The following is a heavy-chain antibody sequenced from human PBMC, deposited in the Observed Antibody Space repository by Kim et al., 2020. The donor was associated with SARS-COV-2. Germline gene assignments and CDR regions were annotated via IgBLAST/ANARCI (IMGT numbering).Heavy chain of an antibody. CDR3: AKQAGPYGSGGKCYFDY. CDR1: GFTFSSYA. V-gene: IGHV3-23*01. D-gene: IGHD3-10*01. CDR2: ISGSGGYT. Sequence: GGSLRLSCAASGFTFSSYAMSWVRQAPGKGLEWVSVISGSGGYTYYGDSVKGRFTISRDTSKNTLYLQMNSLRAEDTAIYYCAKQAGPYGSGGKCYFDYWGQGTLVTVSS. J-gene: IGHJ4*02.